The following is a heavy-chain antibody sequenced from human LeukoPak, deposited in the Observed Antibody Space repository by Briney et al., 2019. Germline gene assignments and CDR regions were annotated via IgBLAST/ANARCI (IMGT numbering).Heavy chain of an antibody. CDR3: ARVSYYGSGSCFVMDV. Sequence: PGGSLRLSCAASGFTFSSYSMNWVRQAPGKGLEWVSSISSSSSYIYYADSVKGRFTISRDNAKNSLYLQMNSLRAEDTAVYYCARVSYYGSGSCFVMDVWGQGTTVTVSS. CDR1: GFTFSSYS. CDR2: ISSSSSYI. D-gene: IGHD3-10*01. J-gene: IGHJ6*02. V-gene: IGHV3-21*01.